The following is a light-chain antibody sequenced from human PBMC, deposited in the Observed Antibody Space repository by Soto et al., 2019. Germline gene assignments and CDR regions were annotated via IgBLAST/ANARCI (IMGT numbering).Light chain of an antibody. J-gene: IGKJ5*01. V-gene: IGKV3D-20*02. CDR1: QSVGTR. CDR2: GAS. Sequence: EIVLTHCPDTLSFSAGERATLCCRASQSVGTRLAWYQHKTGQAPSLLMSGASSRATGIPDRFSGSGSETDFTLTISRLEPEDSAVYYCHQRNIWPPVTFGQGTRLDIK. CDR3: HQRNIWPPVT.